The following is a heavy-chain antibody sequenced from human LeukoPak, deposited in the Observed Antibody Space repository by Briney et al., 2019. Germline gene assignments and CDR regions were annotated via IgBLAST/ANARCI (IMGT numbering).Heavy chain of an antibody. CDR3: ATDRRYCSSTSCPRWDV. CDR2: FDPEDGGT. Sequence: GASVKVSCKVSGYTLTELSMHWVRQAPGKGLEWMGGFDPEDGGTIYAQKFQGRVTMTEDTSTDTAYMELSSLRSEDTAVYYCATDRRYCSSTSCPRWDVWGKGTTVTVSS. D-gene: IGHD2-2*01. V-gene: IGHV1-24*01. CDR1: GYTLTELS. J-gene: IGHJ6*04.